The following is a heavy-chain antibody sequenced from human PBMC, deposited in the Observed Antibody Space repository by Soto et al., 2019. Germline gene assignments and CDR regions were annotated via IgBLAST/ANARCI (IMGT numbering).Heavy chain of an antibody. J-gene: IGHJ4*02. D-gene: IGHD6-13*01. CDR1: GFTFSSNA. V-gene: IGHV3-23*01. Sequence: GGSLRLSCAASGFTFSSNAISGAPQAPGKGLEWVPVLGGGGGSTIYEDPGKGRFTISRDNSKKTLYLQMNSLEAEDTAVYYCAKDTSSSWAPTYFDYWGQGTLVTVSS. CDR3: AKDTSSSWAPTYFDY. CDR2: LGGGGGST.